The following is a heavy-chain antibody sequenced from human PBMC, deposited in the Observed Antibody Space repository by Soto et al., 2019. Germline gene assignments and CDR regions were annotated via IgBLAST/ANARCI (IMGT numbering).Heavy chain of an antibody. D-gene: IGHD2-2*01. V-gene: IGHV4-31*03. CDR3: AGYCSSTSCPYYYFDY. Sequence: PSETLSLTCTLSGGSVSSGAYYWSWIRQHPGKGLEWLGYIYYTGSTYYNPSLKSRVTISIDTSKNQFSLKLSSVTAADTAVYYCAGYCSSTSCPYYYFDYWGQGTLVTVSS. CDR1: GGSVSSGAYY. CDR2: IYYTGST. J-gene: IGHJ4*02.